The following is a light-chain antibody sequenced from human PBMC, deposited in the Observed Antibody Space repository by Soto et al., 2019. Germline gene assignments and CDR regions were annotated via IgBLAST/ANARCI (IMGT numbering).Light chain of an antibody. CDR3: SSYTSSSTYV. V-gene: IGLV2-14*03. CDR2: DVS. CDR1: SSDVGAYNS. J-gene: IGLJ1*01. Sequence: QCVRTQPASGSGAPGRSIAISCTGNSSDVGAYNSVSWYQQHPGRAPKLMIHDVSNRPSGVSNRFSGSKSGNTASLTISGLQAEDEADYYCSSYTSSSTYVFGTGTKVTVL.